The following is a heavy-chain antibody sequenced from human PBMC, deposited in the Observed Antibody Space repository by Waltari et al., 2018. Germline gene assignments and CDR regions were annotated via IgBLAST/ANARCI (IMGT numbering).Heavy chain of an antibody. CDR1: GGSIRSGGYY. V-gene: IGHV4-31*03. CDR2: IYYSGST. D-gene: IGHD3-10*01. Sequence: QVQLQESGPGLVKPSQTLSLTCTVSGGSIRSGGYYWSWTRQPPGKGLEWIGYIYYSGSTYYNPSLKSRVTISVDTSKNQFSLKLSSVTAADTAVYYCARSYLPNYYGSGSYYNFRWFDPWGQGTLVTVSS. CDR3: ARSYLPNYYGSGSYYNFRWFDP. J-gene: IGHJ5*02.